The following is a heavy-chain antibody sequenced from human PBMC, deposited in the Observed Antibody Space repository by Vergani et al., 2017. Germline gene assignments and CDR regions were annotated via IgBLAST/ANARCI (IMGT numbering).Heavy chain of an antibody. Sequence: VQLQESGPGLLKPSETLSLTCSVSGASISSYFWSWIRQPAGKGLEWLGRVHTDGTAYYNPSLRTRVRLSADLSQSQFSLKMTSLTAADTAVYFCARARGRYSGDYDYMDVWGKGTTVTVSS. J-gene: IGHJ6*03. CDR1: GASISSYF. CDR2: VHTDGTA. D-gene: IGHD1-26*01. V-gene: IGHV4-4*07. CDR3: ARARGRYSGDYDYMDV.